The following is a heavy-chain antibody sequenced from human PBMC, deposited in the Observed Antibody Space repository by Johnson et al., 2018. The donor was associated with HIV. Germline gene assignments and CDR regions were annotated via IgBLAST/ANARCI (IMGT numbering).Heavy chain of an antibody. CDR1: GFTFSSYA. Sequence: EMQLVESGGGVVQPGRSLRLSCAASGFTFSSYAMHWVRQAPGKGLEWVANIKQDGSEKYCVDSVKGRFTISRDNAKNSLYLQMNSLRAEDTAVYYCARGGLLWFGHPADWGQGTMVTVSS. CDR2: IKQDGSEK. V-gene: IGHV3-7*01. CDR3: ARGGLLWFGHPAD. J-gene: IGHJ3*01. D-gene: IGHD3-10*01.